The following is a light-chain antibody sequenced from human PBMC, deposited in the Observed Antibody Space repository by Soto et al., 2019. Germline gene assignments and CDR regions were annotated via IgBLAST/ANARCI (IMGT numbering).Light chain of an antibody. Sequence: DIQMTQSPSPLSASVGDRVTITCRATQSISTRLAWYQQKPGKAPNLLIYKASNLESGVPSRCSGSGSGTAFTLTISRLQRDDVAAYDCQQYETYYPVGQGNKLEIK. CDR3: QQYETYYP. V-gene: IGKV1-5*03. CDR1: QSISTR. CDR2: KAS. J-gene: IGKJ2*01.